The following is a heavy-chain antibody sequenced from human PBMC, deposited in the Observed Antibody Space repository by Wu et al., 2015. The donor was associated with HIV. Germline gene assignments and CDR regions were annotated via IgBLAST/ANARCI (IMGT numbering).Heavy chain of an antibody. Sequence: QVQLVQSGAEVKKPGSSVKVSCKASGGTFSSYAISWVRQAPGQGLEWMGGIIPIFGTANYAQKFQGRVTITTDEPTSTAYMELSSLRSEDTAVYYCARDGGDSYGRGGSYFDYWGQGTLVTVSS. CDR2: IIPIFGTA. D-gene: IGHD5-18*01. V-gene: IGHV1-69*05. CDR3: ARDGGDSYGRGGSYFDY. J-gene: IGHJ4*02. CDR1: GGTFSSYA.